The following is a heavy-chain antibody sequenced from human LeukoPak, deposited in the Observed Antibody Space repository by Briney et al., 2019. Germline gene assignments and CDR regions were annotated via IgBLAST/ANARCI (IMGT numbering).Heavy chain of an antibody. CDR1: GFTFNRNA. CDR2: ISGSGDKT. Sequence: GGSLRLSCAASGFTFNRNAISWVRQAPGKGLEWVSTISGSGDKTFCADSAKGRFTISRDNSKNMVHLQMNSLTGEDTALYYCVRRGDASSGWGDHDFWGQGALVTVSS. CDR3: VRRGDASSGWGDHDF. J-gene: IGHJ4*02. V-gene: IGHV3-23*01. D-gene: IGHD6-19*01.